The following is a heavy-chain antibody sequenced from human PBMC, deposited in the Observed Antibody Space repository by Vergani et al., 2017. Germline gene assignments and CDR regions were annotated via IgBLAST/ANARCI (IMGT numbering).Heavy chain of an antibody. D-gene: IGHD3-22*01. V-gene: IGHV5-10-1*01. J-gene: IGHJ6*02. CDR2: IDPSDSYT. CDR3: ARLLTPIVYGMDV. Sequence: DVQLVQSGAEVKKPGESLRISCKGSAYTFTSYWISWVRQMPGKGLEWMGRIDPSDSYTNYRPSFQGHATSSADTSISTAYVQWSSLKASDTAMYHCARLLTPIVYGMDVWGQGTTVTVSS. CDR1: AYTFTSYW.